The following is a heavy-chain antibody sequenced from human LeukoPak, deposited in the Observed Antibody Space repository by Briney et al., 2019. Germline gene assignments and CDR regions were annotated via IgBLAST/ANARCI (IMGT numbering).Heavy chain of an antibody. CDR3: AREKGPTGYCSSTSCPINWFDP. V-gene: IGHV3-21*01. D-gene: IGHD2-2*01. J-gene: IGHJ5*02. CDR1: GFTFSSYS. CDR2: ISSSSSYI. Sequence: GGSLRLSCAASGFTFSSYSMNWVRQAPGKGLEWVSSISSSSSYIYYADSVKGRFTISRDNAKNSLYLQMNSLRAEDTAVYYCAREKGPTGYCSSTSCPINWFDPWGQGTLVTVSS.